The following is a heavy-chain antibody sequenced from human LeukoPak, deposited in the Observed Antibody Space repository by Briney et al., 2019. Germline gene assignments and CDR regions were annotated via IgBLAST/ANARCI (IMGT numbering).Heavy chain of an antibody. Sequence: SETLSLTCTVSGGPISSSSYYWGWIRQPPGKGLEWIGSIYYSGSTYYNPSLKSRVTISADTSKNQFSLNVSSVTAADTAVYYCARATSSYFYYMDVWGKGTTVTISS. CDR3: ARATSSYFYYMDV. CDR1: GGPISSSSYY. D-gene: IGHD5-12*01. CDR2: IYYSGST. J-gene: IGHJ6*03. V-gene: IGHV4-39*07.